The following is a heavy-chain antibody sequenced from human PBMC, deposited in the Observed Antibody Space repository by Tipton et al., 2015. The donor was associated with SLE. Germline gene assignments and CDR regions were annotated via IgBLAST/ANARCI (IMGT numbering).Heavy chain of an antibody. Sequence: TLSLTCTVSGGSISEYYWSWIRQPPGKELEWIGYIYHTGSTNYNPSLRSRVTISVDTSKNHFSLKLSSVTAADTAVYYCARGLLTWRGAIVGVDVWGQGTTVNVSS. V-gene: IGHV4-59*01. D-gene: IGHD2-21*01. CDR1: GGSISEYY. CDR3: ARGLLTWRGAIVGVDV. CDR2: IYHTGST. J-gene: IGHJ6*02.